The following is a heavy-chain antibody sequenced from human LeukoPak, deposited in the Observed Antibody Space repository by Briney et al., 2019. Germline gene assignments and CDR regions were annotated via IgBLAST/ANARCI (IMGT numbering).Heavy chain of an antibody. CDR3: AGDPGDY. CDR2: INQGGSEK. J-gene: IGHJ4*02. CDR1: GFTFTTYW. Sequence: GGSLRLSCAASGFTFTTYWMSWVRQAPGKGLEWVANINQGGSEKYNVDSVEGRFTISRDNAAKSLHLQMSSLRVEDTAVYYCAGDPGDYWGQGTLVTVSS. V-gene: IGHV3-7*01.